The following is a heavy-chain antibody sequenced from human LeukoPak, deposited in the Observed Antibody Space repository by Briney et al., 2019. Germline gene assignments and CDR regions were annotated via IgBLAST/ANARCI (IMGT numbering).Heavy chain of an antibody. Sequence: GASVKVSCKASGYTFTGYYMHWVRQAPGQGLEWMGWINPNSGGTNYAQKFQGRVTMTRDTSISTAYMELSRLRSDDTAVYYCAREGYVDTAMGWFDPWGQGTLVTVSS. V-gene: IGHV1-2*02. CDR2: INPNSGGT. CDR3: AREGYVDTAMGWFDP. D-gene: IGHD5-18*01. CDR1: GYTFTGYY. J-gene: IGHJ5*02.